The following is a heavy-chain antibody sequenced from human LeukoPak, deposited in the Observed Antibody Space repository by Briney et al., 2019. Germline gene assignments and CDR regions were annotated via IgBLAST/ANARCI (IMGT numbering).Heavy chain of an antibody. CDR2: IYTSGST. Sequence: SETLSLTCTVSGGSISSYYWSWIRQPQGKGWSGFGYIYTSGSTNYNPSLKSRVTISVDTSKNQFSLKLSSVTAADTAVYYCARLSPRDGYNWYYFDYWGQGTLVTVSS. J-gene: IGHJ4*02. CDR1: GGSISSYY. V-gene: IGHV4-4*09. D-gene: IGHD5-24*01. CDR3: ARLSPRDGYNWYYFDY.